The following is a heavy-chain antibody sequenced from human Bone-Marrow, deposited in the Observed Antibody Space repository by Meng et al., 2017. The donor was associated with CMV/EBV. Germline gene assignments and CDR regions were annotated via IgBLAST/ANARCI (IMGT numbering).Heavy chain of an antibody. Sequence: ASVKVSCKASGNTFSGYYMHWVRQAPGQGLEWMGCINPNSGDTYYAQNFQGRVTMTRDMSLSTAYMELSRLRSDDTAVYYCAREISGSYSAGGYWGQGTLVTVSS. V-gene: IGHV1-2*02. CDR3: AREISGSYSAGGY. CDR1: GNTFSGYY. D-gene: IGHD1-26*01. CDR2: INPNSGDT. J-gene: IGHJ4*02.